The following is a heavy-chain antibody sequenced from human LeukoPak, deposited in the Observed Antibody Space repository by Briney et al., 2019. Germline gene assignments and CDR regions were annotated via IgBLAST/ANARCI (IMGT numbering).Heavy chain of an antibody. CDR2: IYYSGST. V-gene: IGHV4-39*07. CDR1: GVSISSSSYY. J-gene: IGHJ5*02. D-gene: IGHD6-13*01. Sequence: SETLSLTCTVSGVSISSSSYYWGWIRQPPGKGLEWIGSIYYSGSTYYNPSLKSRVTISVDTSKNQFSLKLSSVTAADTAVYYCARESYSSSWYPWFDPSGQATMVTVCS. CDR3: ARESYSSSWYPWFDP.